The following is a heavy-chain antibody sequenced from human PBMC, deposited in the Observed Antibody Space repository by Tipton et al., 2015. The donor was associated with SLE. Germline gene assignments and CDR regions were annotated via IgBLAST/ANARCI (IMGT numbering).Heavy chain of an antibody. D-gene: IGHD7-27*01. CDR1: GGSISSSNW. J-gene: IGHJ3*02. CDR3: ARVTGEDYDAFDI. Sequence: TLSLTCAVSGGSISSSNWWSWIRQPPGKGLEWIGYIYYSGSTDYNPSLKSRVTISVDTSKNQFSLKLSSVTAADTAVYYCARVTGEDYDAFDIWGQGTMVTVSS. V-gene: IGHV4-4*02. CDR2: IYYSGST.